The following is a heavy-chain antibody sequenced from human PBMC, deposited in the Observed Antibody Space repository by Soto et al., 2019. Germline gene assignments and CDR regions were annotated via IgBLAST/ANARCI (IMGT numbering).Heavy chain of an antibody. D-gene: IGHD1-26*01. Sequence: QVQLVESGGGVVQPGRSLRLSCAASGFTFSSYGMHWVRQAPGKGLEWVAVIWYDGSNKYYADSVKGRFTISRDNSKNTLYLQMNSLRAEDTAMYYCARDPSPVEPYGMDVWGQGTTVTVSS. CDR1: GFTFSSYG. CDR2: IWYDGSNK. J-gene: IGHJ6*02. CDR3: ARDPSPVEPYGMDV. V-gene: IGHV3-33*01.